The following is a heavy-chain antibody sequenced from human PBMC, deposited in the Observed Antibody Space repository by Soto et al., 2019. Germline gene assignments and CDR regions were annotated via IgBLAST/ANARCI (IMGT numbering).Heavy chain of an antibody. V-gene: IGHV5-51*01. CDR3: ARQRYFDY. J-gene: IGHJ4*02. CDR1: GYIFHNYW. CDR2: IYPGDSNI. Sequence: VQLVQSGAEVKKPGESLRISCQASGYIFHNYWIGWVRQMPGKGLEWLGIIYPGDSNIRYNPSFQGQVTISADKSLSTTYLHWSRLKASDTAMYYWARQRYFDYWGQGTLVTVSS.